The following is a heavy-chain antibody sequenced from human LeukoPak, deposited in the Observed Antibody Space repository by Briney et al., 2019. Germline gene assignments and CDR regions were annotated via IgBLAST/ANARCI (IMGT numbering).Heavy chain of an antibody. CDR1: GGSISSYY. J-gene: IGHJ4*02. CDR3: ARESVSGWRNKFDY. CDR2: IYYSGST. Sequence: PSETLSLTCTVSGGSISSYYWSWIRQPPGKGLEWIGYIYYSGSTNYNPSLKSRVTISVDTSKNQFSLKLSSVTAADTAVYYCARESVSGWRNKFDYWGQGTLVTVSS. D-gene: IGHD6-19*01. V-gene: IGHV4-59*12.